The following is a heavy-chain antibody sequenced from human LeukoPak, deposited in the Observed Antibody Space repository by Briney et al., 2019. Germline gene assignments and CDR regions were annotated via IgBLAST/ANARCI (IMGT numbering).Heavy chain of an antibody. CDR3: AKVGHRQLAWGYYYYGMDV. V-gene: IGHV3-74*01. Sequence: GGSLRLSCAASGFTFSSYWMHWVRQAPGKGLVWVSRINTDGRSTSYADSVKGRFTISRDNAKNTLYLQMSSLRAEDTAVYYCAKVGHRQLAWGYYYYGMDVWGQGTTVTVSS. CDR1: GFTFSSYW. D-gene: IGHD6-13*01. CDR2: INTDGRST. J-gene: IGHJ6*02.